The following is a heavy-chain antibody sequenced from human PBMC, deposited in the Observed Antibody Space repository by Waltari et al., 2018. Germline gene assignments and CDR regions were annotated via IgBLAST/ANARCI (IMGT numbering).Heavy chain of an antibody. D-gene: IGHD6-13*01. CDR1: GFTFSSYS. J-gene: IGHJ4*02. V-gene: IGHV3-21*01. Sequence: EVQLVESGGGLVKPGGSLRLSCAASGFTFSSYSMNWVRQAPGKGLEWVSSISSSSSYIYYADSVKGRFTISIDNAKNSLYLQMNSLRAEDTAVYYCARADDSSSWYSPSGYWGQGTLVTVSS. CDR3: ARADDSSSWYSPSGY. CDR2: ISSSSSYI.